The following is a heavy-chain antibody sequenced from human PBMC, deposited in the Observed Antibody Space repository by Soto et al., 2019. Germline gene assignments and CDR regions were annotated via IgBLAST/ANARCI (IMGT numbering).Heavy chain of an antibody. CDR3: AKGGGDIVLMVYAYFDY. J-gene: IGHJ4*02. Sequence: PGGFLRLSCAASGFTFSSYAMSWVRQAPGKGLEWVSAISGSGGSTYYADSVKGRFTISRDNSKNTLYLQMNSLRAEDTAVYYCAKGGGDIVLMVYAYFDYWGQGTLVTVSS. D-gene: IGHD2-8*01. CDR2: ISGSGGST. CDR1: GFTFSSYA. V-gene: IGHV3-23*01.